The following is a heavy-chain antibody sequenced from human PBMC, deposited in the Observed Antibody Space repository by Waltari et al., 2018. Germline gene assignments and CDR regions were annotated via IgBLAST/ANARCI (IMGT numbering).Heavy chain of an antibody. CDR3: ARASIAVEERGDDYFHY. V-gene: IGHV3-33*01. CDR2: IWYDGDNK. J-gene: IGHJ4*02. D-gene: IGHD6-19*01. Sequence: QVQLVVSGGGVVQPGKSLRLSCAASGFSFSSYAMHWVRQAPGKGLEWRAGIWYDGDNKYYGDSVRGRFTISRDNSKNTLYLQLNSLRAEDTAVYYCARASIAVEERGDDYFHYWDQGTLVTVSS. CDR1: GFSFSSYA.